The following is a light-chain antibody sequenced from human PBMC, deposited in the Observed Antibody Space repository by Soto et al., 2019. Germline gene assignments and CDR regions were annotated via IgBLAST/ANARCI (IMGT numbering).Light chain of an antibody. CDR3: QPYNNWPLT. CDR1: QGIGDT. CDR2: DTS. J-gene: IGKJ4*01. Sequence: EVVMRQSPATLSVPPGEGATLSCRASQGIGDTLAWYQHKPGQTPRLLIYDTSTRATGVPTRFSGSRSGAEFTLTIDSLQSEDFAVYYCQPYNNWPLTFGGGTKVDIK. V-gene: IGKV3-15*01.